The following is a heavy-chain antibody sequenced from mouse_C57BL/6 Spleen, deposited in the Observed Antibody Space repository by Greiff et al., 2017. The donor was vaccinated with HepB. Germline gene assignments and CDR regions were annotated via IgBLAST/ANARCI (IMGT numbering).Heavy chain of an antibody. CDR1: GYAFTNYL. CDR3: ARGPYSNYPFAY. V-gene: IGHV1-54*01. CDR2: INPGSGGT. D-gene: IGHD2-5*01. Sequence: VQLKESGAELVRPGTSVKVSCKASGYAFTNYLIEWVKQRPGQGLEWIGVINPGSGGTNYNEKFKGKATLTADKSSSTAYMQLSSLTSEDSAVYFCARGPYSNYPFAYWGQGTLVTVSA. J-gene: IGHJ3*01.